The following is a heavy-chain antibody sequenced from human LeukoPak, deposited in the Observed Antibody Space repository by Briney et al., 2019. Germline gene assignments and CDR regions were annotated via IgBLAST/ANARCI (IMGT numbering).Heavy chain of an antibody. D-gene: IGHD6-6*01. J-gene: IGHJ3*02. CDR3: ARVGKTAARAFDI. CDR1: GITFSSYG. V-gene: IGHV3-21*01. Sequence: KTGGSLRLSCAASGITFSSYGMNWVRQAPGKGLEWVSSISSSSSYIYYADSVKGRFTISRDNAKNSLYLQMNSLRAEDTAVYYCARVGKTAARAFDIWGQGTMVTVSS. CDR2: ISSSSSYI.